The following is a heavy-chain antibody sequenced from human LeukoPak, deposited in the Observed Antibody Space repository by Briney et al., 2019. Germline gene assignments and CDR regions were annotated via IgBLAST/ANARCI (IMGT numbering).Heavy chain of an antibody. J-gene: IGHJ4*02. CDR1: GGSISSGGYY. V-gene: IGHV4-31*03. D-gene: IGHD6-25*01. CDR2: IYYSGST. CDR3: ASLLISSGDY. Sequence: SQTLSLPCTVSGGSISSGGYYCSWIRQHPGKGLEWIGYIYYSGSTYYNPSLKSRVTISVDTSKNQFSLKLSSVTAADTAVYYCASLLISSGDYWGQGTLVTVSS.